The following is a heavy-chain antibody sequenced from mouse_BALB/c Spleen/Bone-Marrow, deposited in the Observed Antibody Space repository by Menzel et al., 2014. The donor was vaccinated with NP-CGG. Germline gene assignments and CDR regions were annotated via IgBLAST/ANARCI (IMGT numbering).Heavy chain of an antibody. CDR2: IDPSNGNT. V-gene: IGHV14-3*02. D-gene: IGHD1-1*01. CDR3: AKYYLGSSIMAY. J-gene: IGHJ3*01. CDR1: GFNIKDTY. Sequence: VHVQQSGAELVKPGASVKMSCTASGFNIKDTYMHWVKQRPGQGLAWIGRIDPSNGNTNYDPKFQGKATMTADTSSSTAYLHLRSLTSEDTAVYYWAKYYLGSSIMAYWGQGTLVTVSA.